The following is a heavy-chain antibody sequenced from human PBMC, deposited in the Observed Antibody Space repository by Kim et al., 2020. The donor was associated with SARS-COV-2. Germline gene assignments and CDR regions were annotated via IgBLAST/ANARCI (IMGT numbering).Heavy chain of an antibody. CDR2: IYYSGST. CDR1: GGSISSSSYY. CDR3: GVIAAPSHDYYYYGMDV. Sequence: SETLSLTCTVSGGSISSSSYYWGWIRQPPGKGLEWIGSIYYSGSTYYNPSLKSRVTISVDTSKNQFSLKLSSVTAADTAVYYCGVIAAPSHDYYYYGMDVWGQGTTVTVSS. J-gene: IGHJ6*02. D-gene: IGHD6-13*01. V-gene: IGHV4-39*01.